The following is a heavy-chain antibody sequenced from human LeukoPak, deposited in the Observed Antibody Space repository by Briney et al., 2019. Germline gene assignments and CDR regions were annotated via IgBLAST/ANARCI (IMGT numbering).Heavy chain of an antibody. V-gene: IGHV4-59*01. CDR1: GGSISSYY. CDR3: ARDSFYSGSDY. Sequence: PSETLSLTCTVSGGSISSYYWNWIRQPPGKGLEWIGYIYYSGSTNYNPSLKSRVTISVDTSKNQFSLKLSSVTAADTAVYFCARDSFYSGSDYWGQGTLVTVSS. CDR2: IYYSGST. J-gene: IGHJ4*02. D-gene: IGHD1-26*01.